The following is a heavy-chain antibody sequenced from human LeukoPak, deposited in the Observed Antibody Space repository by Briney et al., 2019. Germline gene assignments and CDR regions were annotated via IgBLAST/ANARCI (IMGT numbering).Heavy chain of an antibody. D-gene: IGHD3-3*01. CDR1: GFTFRSYG. Sequence: GSLRLSCAASGFTFRSYGMHWVRQAPGKGLEWVAVISYDGSNKYYADSVKGRFTISRDNSKNTLYLQMNSLRAEDTAVYFCARDGDSYYDFWSGYYKRNWFDAWGQGTLVTVSS. CDR2: ISYDGSNK. V-gene: IGHV3-30*03. J-gene: IGHJ5*02. CDR3: ARDGDSYYDFWSGYYKRNWFDA.